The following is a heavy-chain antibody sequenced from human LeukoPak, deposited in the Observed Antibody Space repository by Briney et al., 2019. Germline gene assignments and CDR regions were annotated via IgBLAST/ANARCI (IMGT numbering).Heavy chain of an antibody. CDR2: ISSSSSYI. V-gene: IGHV3-21*01. J-gene: IGHJ6*03. D-gene: IGHD6-13*01. CDR3: ARIAAAAKVYYYYYYMDV. CDR1: GFTFSSYS. Sequence: GGSLRLSCAASGFTFSSYSMNWVRQAPGKGLEWVSSISSSSSYIYYADSVKGRFTISRDNAKNSLYLQMNSLRAEDTAVYYCARIAAAAKVYYYYYYMDVWGKGTTVTVSS.